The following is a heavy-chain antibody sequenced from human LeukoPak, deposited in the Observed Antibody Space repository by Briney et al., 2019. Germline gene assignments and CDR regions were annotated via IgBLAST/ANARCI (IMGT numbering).Heavy chain of an antibody. V-gene: IGHV3-23*01. CDR1: GFTFSSYA. D-gene: IGHD3-9*01. J-gene: IGHJ4*02. CDR2: ISGRGGST. CDR3: AARLRYYDILTGYYRTEVDY. Sequence: PGGSLRLSCAASGFTFSSYAMSWVRQAPGKGLEWVSAISGRGGSTYYADCVKGRFTISRDNSKNTLSPQMNSLTAGDTAVYYCAARLRYYDILTGYYRTEVDYWGQGTLVTVSS.